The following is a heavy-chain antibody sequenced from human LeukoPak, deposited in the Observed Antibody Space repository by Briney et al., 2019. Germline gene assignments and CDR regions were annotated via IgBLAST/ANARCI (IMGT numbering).Heavy chain of an antibody. Sequence: SETLSLTCTVSGGSISSSSYYWDWIRQPPGKGLEWIGSIYYSGSTYYNPSLKSRVTISVDTSKNQFSLKLSSVTAADTAVYYCARFPRPYGFWGGYAGTLAGYGMDVWGQGTTVTVSS. CDR3: ARFPRPYGFWGGYAGTLAGYGMDV. V-gene: IGHV4-39*01. D-gene: IGHD3-3*01. CDR2: IYYSGST. J-gene: IGHJ6*02. CDR1: GGSISSSSYY.